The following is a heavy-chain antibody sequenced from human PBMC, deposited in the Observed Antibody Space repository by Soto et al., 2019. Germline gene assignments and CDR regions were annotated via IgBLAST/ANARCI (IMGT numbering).Heavy chain of an antibody. V-gene: IGHV4-39*02. J-gene: IGHJ4*02. D-gene: IGHD2-15*01. CDR2: LYYSGSS. CDR1: GGSIISSSYY. CDR3: ARLKRQQIVLGSLKSPYFDS. Sequence: SETLSLTCTVSGGSIISSSYYWGWIRQPPGKGLEWIGSLYYSGSSYYNPSLKRRLTMSIDTSQNHFSLKLSSVTAADTAVYYCARLKRQQIVLGSLKSPYFDSWGQGILVTVSS.